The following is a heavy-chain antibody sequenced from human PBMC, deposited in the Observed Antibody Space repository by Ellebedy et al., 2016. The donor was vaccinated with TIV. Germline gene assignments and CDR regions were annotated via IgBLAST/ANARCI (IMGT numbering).Heavy chain of an antibody. V-gene: IGHV3-23*01. D-gene: IGHD3-9*01. CDR3: AKDSDVLRYFDWFSA. J-gene: IGHJ5*02. CDR1: GFTFNNYA. Sequence: GESLKISCAASGFTFNNYAMSWVRQAPGKGLQWVASISSSGQTTYYADSVKGRFTISRDNSKRTLYLQMYSLRDEDTATYYCAKDSDVLRYFDWFSAWGQGTQVTVSS. CDR2: ISSSGQTT.